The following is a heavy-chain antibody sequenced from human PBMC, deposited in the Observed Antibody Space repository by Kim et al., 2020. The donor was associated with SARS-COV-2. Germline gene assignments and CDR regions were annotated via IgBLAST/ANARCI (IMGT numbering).Heavy chain of an antibody. CDR2: ISGSSSYR. CDR1: GFIFNTYV. CDR3: AREDFGDYVGDYGMDV. V-gene: IGHV3-21*01. J-gene: IGHJ6*02. Sequence: GGSLRLSCAASGFIFNTYVINWVRQAPGKGLEWVSSISGSSSYRFYADSVKGRFTISRDNAKNSLYLQMNSLRAEDTAVYYCAREDFGDYVGDYGMDVWGQRTTVTVSS. D-gene: IGHD4-17*01.